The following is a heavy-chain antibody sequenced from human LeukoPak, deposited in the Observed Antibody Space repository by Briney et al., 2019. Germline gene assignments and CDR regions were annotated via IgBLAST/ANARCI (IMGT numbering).Heavy chain of an antibody. V-gene: IGHV4-34*01. J-gene: IGHJ5*02. CDR1: GGSFSGYY. CDR2: INHSGST. CDR3: ARLAGWFDP. D-gene: IGHD2-21*01. Sequence: SETLSLTCAVYGGSFSGYYWSWIRQPPGKGLEWIGEINHSGSTNYNPSLKSRVTISVDTSKNQFSLKLSSVTAADTAVYYCARLAGWFDPWGQGTLVTVSS.